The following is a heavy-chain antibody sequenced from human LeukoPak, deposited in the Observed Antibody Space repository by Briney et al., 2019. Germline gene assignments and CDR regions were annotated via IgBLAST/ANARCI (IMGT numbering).Heavy chain of an antibody. CDR1: GFTFSSYW. J-gene: IGHJ3*02. Sequence: PGGSLRLSCAASGFTFSSYWMSWVRQAPGKGLEWVASIKQDGSEKYYVDSVKGRFTISRDNAKNSLSLQMHSLRAEDTAVYYCARLTRMTMIVVNAFDIWGQGTMVTVSS. CDR2: IKQDGSEK. V-gene: IGHV3-7*01. CDR3: ARLTRMTMIVVNAFDI. D-gene: IGHD3-22*01.